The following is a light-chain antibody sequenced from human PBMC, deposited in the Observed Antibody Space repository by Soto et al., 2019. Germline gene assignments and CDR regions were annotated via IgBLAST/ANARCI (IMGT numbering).Light chain of an antibody. CDR2: EVS. J-gene: IGLJ1*01. CDR1: SSDVGGYKY. Sequence: QSALTQPASVSGSPGQSITISCTGTSSDVGGYKYVSWYQQHPGKAPKLRIYEVSNRPSGVSDRFSGSKSGNTASLTISGLQAEDEADYYCSSYTSSSPCVFGTGTKVTVL. CDR3: SSYTSSSPCV. V-gene: IGLV2-14*01.